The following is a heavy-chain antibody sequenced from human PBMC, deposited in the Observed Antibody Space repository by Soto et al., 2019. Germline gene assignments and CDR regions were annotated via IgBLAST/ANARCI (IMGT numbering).Heavy chain of an antibody. Sequence: GASVKVSCKASVGTFSSYAISWVRQAPGQGLEWMGGIIPIFGTANYAQKFQGRVTITADESTSTAYMELSSLRSEDTAVYYCARGPMDYYGSGSYYNDVYYYYGMDVWGQGTTVTVSS. CDR3: ARGPMDYYGSGSYYNDVYYYYGMDV. V-gene: IGHV1-69*13. J-gene: IGHJ6*02. CDR1: VGTFSSYA. CDR2: IIPIFGTA. D-gene: IGHD3-10*01.